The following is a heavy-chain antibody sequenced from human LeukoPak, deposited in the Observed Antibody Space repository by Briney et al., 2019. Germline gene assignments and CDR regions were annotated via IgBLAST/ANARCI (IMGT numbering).Heavy chain of an antibody. Sequence: APVKVSCKASGYTFTVYYIHWARQAPGQGLEWMGWINPNSGGTNYAQKFQGRVTMTRDTSISTAYMELSRLRSDDTAVYYCARVTVKPNWFDPWGQGTLVTVSS. CDR2: INPNSGGT. D-gene: IGHD4-17*01. V-gene: IGHV1-2*02. J-gene: IGHJ5*02. CDR1: GYTFTVYY. CDR3: ARVTVKPNWFDP.